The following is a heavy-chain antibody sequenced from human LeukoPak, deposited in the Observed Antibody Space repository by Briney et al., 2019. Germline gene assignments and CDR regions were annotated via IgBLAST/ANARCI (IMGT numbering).Heavy chain of an antibody. Sequence: GGSLRLSCAASGFTFSSYWMHWVRQAPGKGLEWVSSMSGGGGSTYHADSVKGRFTISRDISKNTLYLQMTSLRAEDTAVYFCATVRQGTTRDFEYWGQGTLVTVSS. D-gene: IGHD1-7*01. CDR3: ATVRQGTTRDFEY. J-gene: IGHJ4*02. CDR2: MSGGGGST. V-gene: IGHV3-23*01. CDR1: GFTFSSYW.